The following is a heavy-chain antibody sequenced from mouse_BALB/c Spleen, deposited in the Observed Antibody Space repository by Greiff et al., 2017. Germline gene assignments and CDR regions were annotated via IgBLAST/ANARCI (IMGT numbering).Heavy chain of an antibody. J-gene: IGHJ4*01. CDR2: INPYYGIT. Sequence: VQLQQTGPELVKPGASVKISCKASGYSFTDYIMLWVKQSHGKSLEWIGNINPYYGITSYNLKFKGKATLTVDKSSSTAYMQLNSLTSEDSAVYYCALSRGYAMDYWGQGTSVTVSS. V-gene: IGHV1-39*01. CDR3: ALSRGYAMDY. D-gene: IGHD6-5*01. CDR1: GYSFTDYI.